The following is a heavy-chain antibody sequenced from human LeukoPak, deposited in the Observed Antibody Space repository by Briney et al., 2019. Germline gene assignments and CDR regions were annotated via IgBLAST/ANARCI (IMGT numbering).Heavy chain of an antibody. D-gene: IGHD3-16*01. J-gene: IGHJ1*01. CDR1: GGSISSSNW. V-gene: IGHV4-4*02. CDR2: IYHSGST. Sequence: SGTLSLTCAVSGGSISSSNWWNWVRQPPGKGLEWIGDIYHSGSTNYNPSLKSRVTISVDKSKNQFSLKLNSVTAADTAVYYCATYTVLGTRILEYFHHWGQGTLVTVSS. CDR3: ATYTVLGTRILEYFHH.